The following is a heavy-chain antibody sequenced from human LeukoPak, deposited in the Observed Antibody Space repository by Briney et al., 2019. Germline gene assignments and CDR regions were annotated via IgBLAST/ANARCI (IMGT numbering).Heavy chain of an antibody. Sequence: PGRSLRLSCAASGFTFSSNDMNWVRQAPGKGLEWLAAIWGGGGRKYYADSVKGRFTISRDNSKNTLYLQMNSLRAEDTAVYYCARRLYCSGSSCYTGPDAFDVWGQGTVVTVSS. CDR3: ARRLYCSGSSCYTGPDAFDV. V-gene: IGHV3-33*08. J-gene: IGHJ3*01. CDR1: GFTFSSND. D-gene: IGHD2-2*02. CDR2: IWGGGGRK.